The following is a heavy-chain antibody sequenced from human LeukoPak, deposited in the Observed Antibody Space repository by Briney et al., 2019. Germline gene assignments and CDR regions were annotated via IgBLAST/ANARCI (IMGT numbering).Heavy chain of an antibody. Sequence: GGSLRLSCAASGFTFSSYGMHWVRQAPGKGLEWVAFIRYDGSNKYYAASVKGRFTISRDNSKNTLYLQMNSLRAEDTAVYYCARPSPSWIYPRGVFDIWGQGTMVTVSS. CDR2: IRYDGSNK. J-gene: IGHJ3*02. CDR3: ARPSPSWIYPRGVFDI. CDR1: GFTFSSYG. D-gene: IGHD2-2*01. V-gene: IGHV3-30*02.